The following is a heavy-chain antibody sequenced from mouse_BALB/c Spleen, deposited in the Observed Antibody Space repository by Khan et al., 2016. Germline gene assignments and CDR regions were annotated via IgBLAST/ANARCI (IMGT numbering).Heavy chain of an antibody. CDR3: ARTDRRGYFDY. J-gene: IGHJ2*01. V-gene: IGHV1-9*01. Sequence: QVQLQQPGAELMKPGASVKISCKATGYTFSSYWIEWVKQRPGHGLEWIGEILPGSGSTNYNEKFRGKATFTADTSSNTAYMQPSSLTSEDSAVHYCARTDRRGYFDYWGQGTTLTVSS. CDR1: GYTFSSYW. CDR2: ILPGSGST.